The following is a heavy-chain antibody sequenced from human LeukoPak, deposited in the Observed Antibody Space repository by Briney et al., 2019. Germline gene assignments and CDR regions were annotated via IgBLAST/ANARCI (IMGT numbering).Heavy chain of an antibody. CDR3: ARLVHAGY. CDR1: GGSFSGYY. V-gene: IGHV4-34*01. D-gene: IGHD3-10*01. J-gene: IGHJ4*02. Sequence: SETLSLTCAVYGGSFSGYYWSWIRQPPGKGLEWIGEINHSGSTNYNPSLKSRVTISVDTSKNQFSLKLSSVTAADTAVYYCARLVHAGYWGQGTLVTVFS. CDR2: INHSGST.